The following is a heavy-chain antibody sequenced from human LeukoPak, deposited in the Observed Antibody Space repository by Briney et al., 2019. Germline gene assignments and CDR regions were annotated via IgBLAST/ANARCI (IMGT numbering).Heavy chain of an antibody. CDR1: GGSIISSNW. D-gene: IGHD2-15*01. Sequence: SETLSLTCTVSGGSIISSNWWSWVRQPPGKGLEWIGEIYHSGTTNYNPSLKSRVTISIDKSENQLSLKLSSVTAADTAVYFCARDPYCTGGSCYHRFDYWGQGTLVTVPS. V-gene: IGHV4-4*02. CDR3: ARDPYCTGGSCYHRFDY. J-gene: IGHJ4*02. CDR2: IYHSGTT.